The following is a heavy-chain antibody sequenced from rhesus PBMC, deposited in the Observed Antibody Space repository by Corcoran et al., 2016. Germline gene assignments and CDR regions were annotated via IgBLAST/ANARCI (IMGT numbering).Heavy chain of an antibody. J-gene: IGHJ4*01. V-gene: IGHV4-169*01. Sequence: QLQLQESGPGLVKPSETLSVTCAVSGGSISSSYWSWIRQAPGKGLEWIGYIYGSGSSTNYNPSLKSRVILSVDTSKNQLALKLSSVTTADTAVYYCAKQLYSGSWRLFDYWGQGVLVTVSS. CDR2: IYGSGSST. CDR1: GGSISSSY. CDR3: AKQLYSGSWRLFDY. D-gene: IGHD6-25*01.